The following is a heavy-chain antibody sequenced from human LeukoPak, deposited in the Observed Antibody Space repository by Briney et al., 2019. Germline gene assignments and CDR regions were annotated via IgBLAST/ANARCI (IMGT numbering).Heavy chain of an antibody. D-gene: IGHD2-2*01. Sequence: GGSLRLSCAASGFTFSSYSMNWVRQAPGKGLEWVSYISSSSSTIYYADSVKGRFTISRDNAKNSLYLQMNSLRAEGTAVYYCARRADIVVVPAAHRDYYYYYYMDVWGKGTTVTVSS. CDR3: ARRADIVVVPAAHRDYYYYYYMDV. J-gene: IGHJ6*03. CDR1: GFTFSSYS. V-gene: IGHV3-48*01. CDR2: ISSSSSTI.